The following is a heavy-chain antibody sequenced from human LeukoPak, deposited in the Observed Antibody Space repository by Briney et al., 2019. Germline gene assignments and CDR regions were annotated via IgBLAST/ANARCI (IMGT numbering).Heavy chain of an antibody. CDR3: ARGMEPYYYMDV. CDR2: INPNSGGT. D-gene: IGHD1-26*01. CDR1: GYTFNGYY. V-gene: IGHV1-2*02. J-gene: IGHJ6*03. Sequence: ASVKVSCKASGYTFNGYYMHWVRQAPGQGLEWMGWINPNSGGTNYAQKFQGRATMTRDTSISTAYMELSRLRSDDTAVYYCARGMEPYYYMDVWGKGTTVTVSS.